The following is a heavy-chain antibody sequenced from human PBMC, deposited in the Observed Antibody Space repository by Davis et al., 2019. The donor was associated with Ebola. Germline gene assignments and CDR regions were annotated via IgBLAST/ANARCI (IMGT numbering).Heavy chain of an antibody. V-gene: IGHV4-34*01. CDR2: INHSGST. CDR3: ARRIVGATHDY. D-gene: IGHD1-26*01. CDR1: GGSFSGYY. J-gene: IGHJ4*02. Sequence: PSETLSLTCAVYGGSFSGYYWSWIRQPPGKGLEWIGEINHSGSTNYNPSLKSRVTISVDTYKNQFSLNLSSVTAADTAVYYCARRIVGATHDYWGQGTLVTVSS.